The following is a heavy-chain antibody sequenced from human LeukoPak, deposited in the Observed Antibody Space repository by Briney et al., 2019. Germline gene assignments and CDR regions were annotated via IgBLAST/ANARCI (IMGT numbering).Heavy chain of an antibody. Sequence: PGGSLRLSCAASGFTFSSYVMNWVRQAPGKGLEWVAVISYDGSNKYYADSVKGRFTISRDNSKNTVYLQMNSLRAEDTAVYYCARADWDTAMIDYWGQGTLVTVSS. CDR2: ISYDGSNK. CDR3: ARADWDTAMIDY. D-gene: IGHD5-18*01. J-gene: IGHJ4*02. V-gene: IGHV3-30*04. CDR1: GFTFSSYV.